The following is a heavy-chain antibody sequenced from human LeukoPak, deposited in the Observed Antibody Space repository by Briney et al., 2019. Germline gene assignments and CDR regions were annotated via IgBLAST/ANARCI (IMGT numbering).Heavy chain of an antibody. V-gene: IGHV4-34*01. Sequence: SETLSLACAVYGGSFSGYYWSWIRQPPGKGLEWIGEINHSGSTNYNPSLKSRVTISVDTSKNQFSLKLSSVTAADTAVYYCAGSPMTTVTGWVYYFDYWGQGTLDTVSS. CDR1: GGSFSGYY. CDR2: INHSGST. D-gene: IGHD4-17*01. J-gene: IGHJ4*02. CDR3: AGSPMTTVTGWVYYFDY.